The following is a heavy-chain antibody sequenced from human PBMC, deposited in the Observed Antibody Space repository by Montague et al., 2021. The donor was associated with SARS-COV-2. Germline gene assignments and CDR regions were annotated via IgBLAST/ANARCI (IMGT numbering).Heavy chain of an antibody. Sequence: CAISGDSVARNSVTSSWIRQSPSRGLEWLCRTYYRSKWYSDYAPXVRGRLTVNPDASKNEFSLELNYVTPEDKAVYYCVRYSGWFYFDFWGQGTLVTVSS. CDR2: TYYRSKWYS. D-gene: IGHD6-19*01. CDR3: VRYSGWFYFDF. CDR1: GDSVARNSVT. V-gene: IGHV6-1*01. J-gene: IGHJ4*02.